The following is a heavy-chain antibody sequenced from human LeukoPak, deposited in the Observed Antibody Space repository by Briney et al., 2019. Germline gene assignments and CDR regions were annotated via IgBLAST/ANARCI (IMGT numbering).Heavy chain of an antibody. CDR2: IGATGGTT. V-gene: IGHV3-23*01. CDR1: GFTFSSYA. CDR3: AIGASSYGHTGIFDY. D-gene: IGHD3-16*01. J-gene: IGHJ4*02. Sequence: GGSLRLSCAASGFTFSSYAMNWVRQAPGKGLEWVSAIGATGGTTYYAGSVKGRFTISRDNSKNTLYLQMNSLRAEDTAVYYCAIGASSYGHTGIFDYWGQGTQVTVSS.